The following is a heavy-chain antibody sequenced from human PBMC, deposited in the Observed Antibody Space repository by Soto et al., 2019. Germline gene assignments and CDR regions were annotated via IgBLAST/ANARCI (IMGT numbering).Heavy chain of an antibody. J-gene: IGHJ4*02. CDR2: ITPIFGTA. CDR3: ARDEPPYYYDSSGYYF. D-gene: IGHD3-22*01. CDR1: GGTFSSYA. V-gene: IGHV1-69*13. Sequence: SVKVSCKASGGTFSSYAISWVRQAPGQGLEWMGGITPIFGTANYAQKFQGRVTITADESTSTAYMELSSLRSEDTAVYYCARDEPPYYYDSSGYYFWGQGTLVTVSS.